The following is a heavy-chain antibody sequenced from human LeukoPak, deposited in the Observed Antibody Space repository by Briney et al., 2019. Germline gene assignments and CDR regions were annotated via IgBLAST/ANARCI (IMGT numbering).Heavy chain of an antibody. CDR3: ARGGLSIMGY. Sequence: GGSLRLSCAASGFTFSSYAMSWVRQAPGKGLEWVSYISSSSSTIYYADSVKGRFTISRDNAKNSLYLQMNSLRAEDTAVYFCARGGLSIMGYWGQGTLVTVSS. V-gene: IGHV3-48*01. CDR2: ISSSSSTI. D-gene: IGHD2/OR15-2a*01. J-gene: IGHJ4*02. CDR1: GFTFSSYA.